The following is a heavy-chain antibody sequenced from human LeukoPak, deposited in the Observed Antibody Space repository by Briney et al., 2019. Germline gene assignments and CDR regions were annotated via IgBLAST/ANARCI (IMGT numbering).Heavy chain of an antibody. CDR2: INPYSGYT. Sequence: ASVKVSCKASGYSFTGYYLHWVRQAPGQGLEWMGWINPYSGYTNYLQQFQGRVTMTRDTSITTAYMELSRLRSDDTAVYYCTRDLLGGSGTFDPWGQGTLVTVSS. CDR1: GYSFTGYY. CDR3: TRDLLGGSGTFDP. J-gene: IGHJ5*02. V-gene: IGHV1-2*02. D-gene: IGHD3-10*01.